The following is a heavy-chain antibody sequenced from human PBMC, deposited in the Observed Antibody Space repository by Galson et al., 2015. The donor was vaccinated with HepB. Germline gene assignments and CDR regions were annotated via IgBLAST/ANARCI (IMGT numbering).Heavy chain of an antibody. V-gene: IGHV5-10-1*01. CDR2: IDPSDSYT. CDR3: ASLRGSSYNLDAFDI. J-gene: IGHJ3*02. CDR1: GYSFTSYW. Sequence: QSGAEVKKPGESLRISCKGSGYSFTSYWISWVRQMPGKGLEWVGRIDPSDSYTNYSPSFQGHVTISADKSISTAYLQWSSLKASDTAMYYCASLRGSSYNLDAFDIWGQGTMVTVSS. D-gene: IGHD3-10*01.